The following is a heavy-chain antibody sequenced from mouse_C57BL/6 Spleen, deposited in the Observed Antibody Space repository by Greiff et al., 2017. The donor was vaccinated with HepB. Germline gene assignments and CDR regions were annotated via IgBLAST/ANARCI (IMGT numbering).Heavy chain of an antibody. CDR2: INPNNGGT. D-gene: IGHD1-1*01. CDR3: ARLRITHWDFDV. V-gene: IGHV1-26*01. J-gene: IGHJ1*03. CDR1: GYTFTDYY. Sequence: EVQLQQSGPELVKPGASVKISCKASGYTFTDYYMNWVKQSHGKSLEWIGDINPNNGGTSYNQKFKGKATLTVDKSSSTAYMELRSLTSEDSAVYYCARLRITHWDFDVWGTGTTVTVSS.